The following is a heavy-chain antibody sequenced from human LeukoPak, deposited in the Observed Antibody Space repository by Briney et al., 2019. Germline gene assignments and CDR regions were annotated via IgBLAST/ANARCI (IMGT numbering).Heavy chain of an antibody. V-gene: IGHV5-51*01. D-gene: IGHD6-13*01. CDR3: ARQGAAGKYYYYYMDV. CDR2: IYPDDSNT. CDR1: GYNFPVYW. Sequence: GASLQISCQGSGYNFPVYWIGWVRQLPGQGLEWMGIIYPDDSNTIYGPSFQGQVTISADKSINTAYLEWSSLKASDTAIYYCARQGAAGKYYYYYMDVWGKGTTVTVSS. J-gene: IGHJ6*03.